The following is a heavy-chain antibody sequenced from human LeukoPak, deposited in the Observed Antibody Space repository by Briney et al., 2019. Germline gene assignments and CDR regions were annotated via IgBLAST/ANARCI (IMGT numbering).Heavy chain of an antibody. D-gene: IGHD3-22*01. CDR3: SRLSNFYDTTSGYYYSFDH. CDR1: SGSISPYY. J-gene: IGHJ4*02. CDR2: IYASGST. V-gene: IGHV4-4*07. Sequence: PSETLSLTCTVSSGSISPYYWSWIRQPAGKGLEWIGRIYASGSTNYNPSLQSRVTISVDKSKNHFSLNLSSVTAADTAVYYCSRLSNFYDTTSGYYYSFDHWGQGTLVTVSS.